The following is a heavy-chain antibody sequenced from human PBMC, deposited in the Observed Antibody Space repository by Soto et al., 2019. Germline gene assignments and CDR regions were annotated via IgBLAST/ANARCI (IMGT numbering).Heavy chain of an antibody. CDR2: INPSGGGA. CDR1: GFTFTSYC. V-gene: IGHV1-46*01. CDR3: ATYYCAREGSSGWPFDY. Sequence: QVQLVQSGAEVKKPGASVKVSCKTSGFTFTSYCMHWVRQAPGQGLEWMGMINPSGGGASYAQKFQGRVTMTRDTSTSTAYMEMSSLRYEDTAMYYCATYYCAREGSSGWPFDYWGQGTLVTVSS. J-gene: IGHJ4*02. D-gene: IGHD6-19*01.